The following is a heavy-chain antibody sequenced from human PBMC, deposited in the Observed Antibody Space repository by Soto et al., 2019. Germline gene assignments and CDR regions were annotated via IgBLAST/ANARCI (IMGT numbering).Heavy chain of an antibody. V-gene: IGHV4-59*01. Sequence: QVQLQESGPGLVKPSGTLSLTCTVSGDSISSDYWCWIRQPPGKRLEWIGYIYYTGTTNYNPSLKGRVTISVDTSKNQFSLKLSSVTAADTAVYYCARDPLRDGSGYSYGMDVWGPGTTVTVSS. J-gene: IGHJ6*02. CDR1: GDSISSDY. D-gene: IGHD3-22*01. CDR3: ARDPLRDGSGYSYGMDV. CDR2: IYYTGTT.